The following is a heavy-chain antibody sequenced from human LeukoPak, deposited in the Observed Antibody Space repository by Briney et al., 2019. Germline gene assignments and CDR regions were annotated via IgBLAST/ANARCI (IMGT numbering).Heavy chain of an antibody. J-gene: IGHJ4*02. CDR3: STRRGYNFGSDS. D-gene: IGHD5-18*01. CDR1: GYTFTSYY. CDR2: INPNSGDT. V-gene: IGHV1-2*02. Sequence: ASVKVSCKASGYTFTSYYMHWVRQAPGQGLEWMGWINPNSGDTSYAQKFQGRVTMTRDTSITTAFMELSTLKSDDTAVYYCSTRRGYNFGSDSWGQGTLVTVSS.